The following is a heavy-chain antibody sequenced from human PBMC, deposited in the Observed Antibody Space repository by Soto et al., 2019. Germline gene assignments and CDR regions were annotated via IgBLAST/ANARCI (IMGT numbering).Heavy chain of an antibody. J-gene: IGHJ4*02. CDR1: GDSIGTYY. V-gene: IGHV4-59*01. CDR3: ARVYRSNFFDL. D-gene: IGHD6-13*01. CDR2: IFYTGTT. Sequence: ETLSLTCTVSGDSIGTYYLSWLRRTPEKGLEWIGHIFYTGTTKYNPSLSSRVSLSVDTSKRRFSLRLSSMTAADTAVYYCARVYRSNFFDLWGQGAPVTVSS.